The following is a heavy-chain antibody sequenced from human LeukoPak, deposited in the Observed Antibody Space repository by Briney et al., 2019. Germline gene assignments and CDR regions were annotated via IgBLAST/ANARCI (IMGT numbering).Heavy chain of an antibody. J-gene: IGHJ4*02. CDR2: IYTSGST. D-gene: IGHD1-26*01. CDR3: ARDVGATTAFDY. V-gene: IGHV4-61*02. Sequence: SETLSLTCTVSGGSISSGSYYWSWIRQPAGKGLEWIGRIYTSGSTNYNPSLKSRVTISVDTSTNQFSLKLSSVTAADTAVYYCARDVGATTAFDYWGQGTLVTVSS. CDR1: GGSISSGSYY.